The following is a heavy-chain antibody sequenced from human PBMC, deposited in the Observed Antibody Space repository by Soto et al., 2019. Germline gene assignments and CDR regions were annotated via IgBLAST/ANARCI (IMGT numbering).Heavy chain of an antibody. CDR3: ARSSGDYALYGMDV. V-gene: IGHV5-51*01. Sequence: GESLRISCRICGYSFTRYWIGWVRQMPGKGLEWMGIIYPGDSDTRYSPSFQGQVTISADKSISTAYLQWSSLKASDTAMYYCARSSGDYALYGMDVWGQGTTVTVPS. J-gene: IGHJ6*02. CDR1: GYSFTRYW. CDR2: IYPGDSDT. D-gene: IGHD4-17*01.